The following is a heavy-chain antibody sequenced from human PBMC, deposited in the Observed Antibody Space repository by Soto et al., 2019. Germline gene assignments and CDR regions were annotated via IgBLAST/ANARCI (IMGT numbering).Heavy chain of an antibody. CDR2: ISAAGDP. J-gene: IGHJ6*02. Sequence: EVQLVESGGGLVQPGGSLRLSCEASGFTFRNYDMHWVRQGTGKGLEWVSGISAAGDPDYADSVEGRFTISRENAQNSFFLQMNSLRVGDTAVYYCARPDRDFYGLDVWGQGTTGIESS. CDR3: ARPDRDFYGLDV. V-gene: IGHV3-13*05. CDR1: GFTFRNYD.